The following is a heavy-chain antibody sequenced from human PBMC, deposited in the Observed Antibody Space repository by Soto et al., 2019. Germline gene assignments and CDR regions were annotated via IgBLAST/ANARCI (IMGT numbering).Heavy chain of an antibody. Sequence: ASVKVSCKASGYTFTSYAMHWVCQAPGQGLEWMGWISAYNGNTNYAQKFQGRVTMTTDTSTSTAYMELRSLRSDDTVVYYCARVLAAAGISVDVWGKGTTVTVSS. J-gene: IGHJ6*04. V-gene: IGHV1-18*01. CDR1: GYTFTSYA. D-gene: IGHD6-13*01. CDR2: ISAYNGNT. CDR3: ARVLAAAGISVDV.